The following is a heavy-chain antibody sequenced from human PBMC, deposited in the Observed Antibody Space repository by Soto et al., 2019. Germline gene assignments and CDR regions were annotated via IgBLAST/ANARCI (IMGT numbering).Heavy chain of an antibody. Sequence: QMQLQESGPGLVKPSDTLSLTCAVSGYSISSSNWWGWIRQPPGKGLEWIGYIYYSGSTYYTPSLKSRVTMSVDTSNTQFALRLNSVTDVYTDVYYCASTRNSRYYFYFLGQGTQVTVSS. D-gene: IGHD1-1*01. CDR1: GYSISSSNW. CDR2: IYYSGST. CDR3: ASTRNSRYYFYF. J-gene: IGHJ4*02. V-gene: IGHV4-28*01.